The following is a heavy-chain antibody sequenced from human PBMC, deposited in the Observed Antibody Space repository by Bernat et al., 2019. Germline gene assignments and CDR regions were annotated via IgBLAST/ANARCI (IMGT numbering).Heavy chain of an antibody. CDR3: ARGGGLSYDYIWGSYRFPNDAFDI. J-gene: IGHJ3*02. CDR2: IKQDGSEK. CDR1: GFTFSSYW. D-gene: IGHD3-16*02. Sequence: EVQLVESGGGLVQPGGSLRLSCAASGFTFSSYWMSWVRQAPGKGLEWVANIKQDGSEKYYVDSVKGRFTISRDNAKNSLYLQMNSLRAEDTAVYYCARGGGLSYDYIWGSYRFPNDAFDIWGQGTMVTVSS. V-gene: IGHV3-7*03.